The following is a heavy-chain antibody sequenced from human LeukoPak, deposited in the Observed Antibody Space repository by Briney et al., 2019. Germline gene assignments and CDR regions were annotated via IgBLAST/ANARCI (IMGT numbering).Heavy chain of an antibody. J-gene: IGHJ3*01. D-gene: IGHD3-9*01. V-gene: IGHV4-39*01. CDR3: GRRVLGDILSCSHAFYF. Sequence: PSETLSLTCTVSGGSISSSSYYWGWIRQPPGKGLEWIGSIYYSGSTYYNPSLKSRVTISVDTSKNQFSLKLSSVTAADTAVYYWGRRVLGDILSCSHAFYFLGQGAKV. CDR1: GGSISSSSYY. CDR2: IYYSGST.